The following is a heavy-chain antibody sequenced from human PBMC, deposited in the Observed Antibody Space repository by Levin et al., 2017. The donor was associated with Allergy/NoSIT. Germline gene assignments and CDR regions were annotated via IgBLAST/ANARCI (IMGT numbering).Heavy chain of an antibody. V-gene: IGHV3-30*18. Sequence: GGSLRLSCAASGFTFSSYGMHWVRQAPGKGLEWVAVISYDGSNKYYADSVKGRFTISRDNSKNTLYLQMNSLRAEDTAVYYCAKSLFAGVATTPTRYWGQGTLVTVSS. CDR2: ISYDGSNK. CDR1: GFTFSSYG. D-gene: IGHD5-12*01. J-gene: IGHJ4*02. CDR3: AKSLFAGVATTPTRY.